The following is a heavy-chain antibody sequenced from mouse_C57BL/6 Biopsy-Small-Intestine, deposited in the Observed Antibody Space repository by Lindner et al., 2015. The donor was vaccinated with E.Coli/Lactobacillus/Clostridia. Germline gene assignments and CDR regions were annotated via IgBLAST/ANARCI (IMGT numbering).Heavy chain of an antibody. D-gene: IGHD1-1*01. CDR1: GFNIKDYY. Sequence: VQLQESGAELVKPGASVKLSCTASGFNIKDYYMHWVKQRTEQGLEWIGRIDPEDGETKFAPKFQDKATITADTSSNTAYLQLSSLTSEDTAVYYCARFGSSSGYWYFDVWGTGTTVTVSS. J-gene: IGHJ1*03. CDR3: ARFGSSSGYWYFDV. CDR2: IDPEDGET. V-gene: IGHV14-2*01.